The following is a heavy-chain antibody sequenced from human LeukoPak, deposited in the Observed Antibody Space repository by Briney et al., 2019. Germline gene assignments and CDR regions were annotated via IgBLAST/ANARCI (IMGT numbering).Heavy chain of an antibody. D-gene: IGHD3-3*01. J-gene: IGHJ6*02. Sequence: ASGKVFCKASGYTFTSYGINWVRQATGQGLEWMGWMNPKNGNTGYAQKFQGRVTMTRNTTISTAYMEQSSLRSDNTAVYYCARAGVERFLEWFSTYYYGMDVWGQGTTVTVSS. CDR3: ARAGVERFLEWFSTYYYGMDV. CDR2: MNPKNGNT. CDR1: GYTFTSYG. V-gene: IGHV1-8*01.